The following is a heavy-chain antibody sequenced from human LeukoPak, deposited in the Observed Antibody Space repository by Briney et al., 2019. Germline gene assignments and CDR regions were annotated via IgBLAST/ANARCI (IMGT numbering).Heavy chain of an antibody. CDR1: GFTFSSYA. CDR3: ASFNRNWNGDY. D-gene: IGHD1-1*01. Sequence: PGGSLRLSCAAAGFTFSSYAMHWVRQAPGKGLEWVAVISYDGSNKYYADSVKGRFTISRDNSKNTLYLQMNSLRAEDTAVYYCASFNRNWNGDYWGQGTLVTVSS. J-gene: IGHJ4*02. V-gene: IGHV3-30*04. CDR2: ISYDGSNK.